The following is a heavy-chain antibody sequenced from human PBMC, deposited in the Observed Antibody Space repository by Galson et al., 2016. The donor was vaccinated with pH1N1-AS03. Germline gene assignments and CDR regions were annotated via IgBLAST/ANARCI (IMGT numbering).Heavy chain of an antibody. CDR2: TYYRSRWKN. J-gene: IGHJ4*02. Sequence: CAISGDSVSSNSAAWNWIRLSPSRGLEWLGRTYYRSRWKNDYAVSVKSRIIINPDTSKNQFSLQLNSVTPEDTAIYYCARDHLGAGPAFDYWGQGILVTVTS. CDR1: GDSVSSNSAA. V-gene: IGHV6-1*01. CDR3: ARDHLGAGPAFDY. D-gene: IGHD1-26*01.